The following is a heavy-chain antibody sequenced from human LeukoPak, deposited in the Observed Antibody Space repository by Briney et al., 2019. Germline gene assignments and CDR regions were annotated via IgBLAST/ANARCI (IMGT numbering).Heavy chain of an antibody. CDR1: GGSISSYY. V-gene: IGHV4-4*07. D-gene: IGHD6-19*01. CDR2: IYTSGST. Sequence: PSETLSLTCTVSGGSISSYYWSWIRQPAGKGREGIGRIYTSGSTNYNPSLTSRVTMSVDTSKNQFSLKLSSVTAADTAVYYCARSSSGSAFDIWGQGTMVTVSS. J-gene: IGHJ3*02. CDR3: ARSSSGSAFDI.